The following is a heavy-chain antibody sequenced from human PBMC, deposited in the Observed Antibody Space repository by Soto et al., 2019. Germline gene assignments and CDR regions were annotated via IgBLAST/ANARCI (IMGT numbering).Heavy chain of an antibody. CDR2: ISGSGSST. V-gene: IGHV3-23*01. D-gene: IGHD6-13*01. Sequence: VQPLESGGGLVQPGGSLRLSCAASGFTFNNYAMSWVRQAPGKGLEWVSSISGSGSSTYYADSVKGRFTISRDNSKNTLYLQLNTLRAEDTAVYYCAKDQPGVAARFDYWGQGTLVTVSS. CDR1: GFTFNNYA. CDR3: AKDQPGVAARFDY. J-gene: IGHJ4*02.